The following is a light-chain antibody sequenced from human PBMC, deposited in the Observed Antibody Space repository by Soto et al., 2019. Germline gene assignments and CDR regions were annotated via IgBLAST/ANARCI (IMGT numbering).Light chain of an antibody. CDR1: SSDVGFYNF. J-gene: IGLJ1*01. CDR3: ASYAGTKLFV. V-gene: IGLV2-8*01. Sequence: QSALTQPPSASGSPGQSLTISCTGTSSDVGFYNFVSWYQQRPGKAPKLVIYEVTKRPSGVPDRFSGSKSGSTASLTVSGLQAEDEADYYCASYAGTKLFVFGSGTKVIV. CDR2: EVT.